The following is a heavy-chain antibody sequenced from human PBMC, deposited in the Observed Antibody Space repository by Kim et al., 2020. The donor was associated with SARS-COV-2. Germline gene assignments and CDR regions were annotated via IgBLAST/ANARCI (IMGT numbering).Heavy chain of an antibody. D-gene: IGHD6-13*01. CDR2: IIPIFGTA. Sequence: SVKVSCKASGGTFSSYAISWVRQAPGQGLEWMGGIIPIFGTANYAQKFQGRVTITADESTSTAYMELSSLRSEDTAVYYCALSIAAAGTFDYWGQGTLVTVSS. V-gene: IGHV1-69*13. CDR1: GGTFSSYA. CDR3: ALSIAAAGTFDY. J-gene: IGHJ4*02.